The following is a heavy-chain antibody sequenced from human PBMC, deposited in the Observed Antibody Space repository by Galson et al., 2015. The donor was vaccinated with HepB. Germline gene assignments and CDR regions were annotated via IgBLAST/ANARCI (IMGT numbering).Heavy chain of an antibody. Sequence: SLRLSCAASGFTFSSYGMHWVRQAPGKGLEWVAVISYDGSNKYYADSVKGRFTISRDNSKNTLYLQMNSLRAEDTAVYYCAKGQSIAAAGRGAFNIWGQGTRVTVSS. CDR2: ISYDGSNK. V-gene: IGHV3-30*18. CDR3: AKGQSIAAAGRGAFNI. CDR1: GFTFSSYG. J-gene: IGHJ3*02. D-gene: IGHD6-13*01.